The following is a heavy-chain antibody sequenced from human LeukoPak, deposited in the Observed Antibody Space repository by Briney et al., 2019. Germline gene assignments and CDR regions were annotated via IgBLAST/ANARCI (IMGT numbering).Heavy chain of an antibody. V-gene: IGHV3-23*01. Sequence: PGGSLRLSCAASGFPFSRYAMSWVRQTPERGLEWVSVISGSDCSRYYADSVKGRFTISRDDSRNTVYLQMNNLRAEDTAVYYCAKQVSCDTTTCYSGMPPDYWGQGTLVTVSS. CDR1: GFPFSRYA. J-gene: IGHJ4*02. CDR3: AKQVSCDTTTCYSGMPPDY. D-gene: IGHD2/OR15-2a*01. CDR2: ISGSDCSR.